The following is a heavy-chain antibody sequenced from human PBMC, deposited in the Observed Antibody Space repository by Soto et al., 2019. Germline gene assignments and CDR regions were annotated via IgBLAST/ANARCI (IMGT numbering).Heavy chain of an antibody. CDR3: ARGVSSSGYYRDPYFDY. V-gene: IGHV4-61*08. CDR1: GGSISSGGSY. Sequence: SETLSLTCTVSGGSISSGGSYWNWIRQRPGKGMEWIGYIYYSGSTNYNPSLKSRVTISVDTSKNQFSLKLSSVTAADTAVYYCARGVSSSGYYRDPYFDYWGQGTLVTVSS. J-gene: IGHJ4*02. D-gene: IGHD3-22*01. CDR2: IYYSGST.